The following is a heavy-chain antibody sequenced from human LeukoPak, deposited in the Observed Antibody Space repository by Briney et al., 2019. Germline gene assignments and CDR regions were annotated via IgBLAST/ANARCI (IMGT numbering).Heavy chain of an antibody. J-gene: IGHJ6*02. CDR2: IKSKTDGGTT. D-gene: IGHD2-2*01. CDR3: AKGSAAIFHYCMDV. CDR1: GFSFSDTW. Sequence: GGSLRLSCVGSGFSFSDTWMSWVRQSPGKGLEWVGRIKSKTDGGTTDYAAPVKGRFTISRDDSKNTLYLQMDSLKTEDTAVYYCAKGSAAIFHYCMDVWGQGTTVTVSS. V-gene: IGHV3-15*01.